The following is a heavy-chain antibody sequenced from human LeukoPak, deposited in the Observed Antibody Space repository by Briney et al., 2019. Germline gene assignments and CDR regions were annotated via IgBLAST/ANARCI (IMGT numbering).Heavy chain of an antibody. CDR3: ARDRTGTTAYYYGMDV. D-gene: IGHD1-1*01. Sequence: TSETLSLTCTVSGGSISSGDYYWSWIRQPPGKGLEWIGYIYYSGSTYYNPSLKSRVTISVDTSKNQFSLKLSSVTAADTAVYYCARDRTGTTAYYYGMDVWGQGTTVTVSS. CDR2: IYYSGST. V-gene: IGHV4-30-4*01. CDR1: GGSISSGDYY. J-gene: IGHJ6*02.